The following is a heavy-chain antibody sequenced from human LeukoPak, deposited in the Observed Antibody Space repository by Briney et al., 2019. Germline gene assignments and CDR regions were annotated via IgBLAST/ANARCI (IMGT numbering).Heavy chain of an antibody. CDR1: GGSISSSSYY. CDR2: IYYSGST. Sequence: PSETLSLTCTVSGGSISSSSYYWGWIRQPPGKGLEWIGSIYYSGSTYYNPSLKGRVTISVDTSKNQFSLKLSSVTAADTAVYYCARRGRITMIVVAPPGAFDIWGQGTMVTVSS. D-gene: IGHD3-22*01. J-gene: IGHJ3*02. V-gene: IGHV4-39*01. CDR3: ARRGRITMIVVAPPGAFDI.